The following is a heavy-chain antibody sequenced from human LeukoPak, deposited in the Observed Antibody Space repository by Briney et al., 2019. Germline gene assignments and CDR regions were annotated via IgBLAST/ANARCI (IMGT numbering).Heavy chain of an antibody. V-gene: IGHV3-73*01. J-gene: IGHJ4*02. CDR1: GFTFGGHA. D-gene: IGHD3-22*01. CDR3: TRQGHYYDSSGYYYVDY. Sequence: PGGSLRLSCAASGFTFGGHAMHWVRQAPGKGLEWVGRISSNANSYATAYAASVKGRFTISRDDSKNTAYLQMNSLKTEDTAVYYCTRQGHYYDSSGYYYVDYWGQGTLVTVSS. CDR2: ISSNANSYAT.